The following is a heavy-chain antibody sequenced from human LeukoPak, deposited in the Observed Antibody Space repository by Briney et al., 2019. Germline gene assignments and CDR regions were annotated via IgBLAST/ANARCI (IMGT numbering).Heavy chain of an antibody. CDR2: ISAYNGNT. CDR3: ARVKSRRTVTTRYYFDY. J-gene: IGHJ4*02. D-gene: IGHD4-17*01. CDR1: GYTFTSYG. Sequence: ASVKVSCKASGYTFTSYGISWVRQAPGQGLEWMGWISAYNGNTNYAQKLQGRVTMTTDTSTSTAYTELRSLRSDDTAVYYCARVKSRRTVTTRYYFDYWGQGTLVTVSS. V-gene: IGHV1-18*01.